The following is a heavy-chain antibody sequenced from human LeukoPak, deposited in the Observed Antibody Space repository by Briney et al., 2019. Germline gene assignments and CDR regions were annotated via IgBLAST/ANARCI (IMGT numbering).Heavy chain of an antibody. CDR1: GYTFTGYY. V-gene: IGHV1-2*02. J-gene: IGHJ4*02. CDR2: INPNSGGT. D-gene: IGHD5-24*01. CDR3: ARDPFDNGYNYGWDLDY. Sequence: APVKVSCKASGYTFTGYYMHWVRQAPGQGLEWMGWINPNSGGTNYAQKFQGRVTMTRDTSISTAYMELSRLRSDDTAVYYCARDPFDNGYNYGWDLDYWGQGTLVTVSS.